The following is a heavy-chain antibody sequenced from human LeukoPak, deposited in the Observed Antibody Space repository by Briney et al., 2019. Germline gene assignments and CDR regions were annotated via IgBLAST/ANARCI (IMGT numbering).Heavy chain of an antibody. V-gene: IGHV1-69*04. Sequence: ASVKVSCKASVGSFSSYAISGVRPAAGRGVAWMGRIIPILGIANYAQKFQGRVTITADKSTSTAYMELSSLRSEDTAVYYCASAPTRITMVRGVIPAYYYGMDVWGQGTTVTVSS. CDR1: VGSFSSYA. D-gene: IGHD3-10*01. J-gene: IGHJ6*02. CDR3: ASAPTRITMVRGVIPAYYYGMDV. CDR2: IIPILGIA.